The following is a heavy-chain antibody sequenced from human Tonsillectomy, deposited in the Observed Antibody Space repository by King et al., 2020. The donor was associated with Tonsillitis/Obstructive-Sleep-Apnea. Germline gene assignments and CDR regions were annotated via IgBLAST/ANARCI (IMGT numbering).Heavy chain of an antibody. CDR1: GFNFANYA. CDR2: ITASGGST. V-gene: IGHV3-23*04. D-gene: IGHD6-19*01. Sequence: DVQLVESGGGLVQPGGSLRLSCAASGFNFANYAMTWVRQTPGKGLEWVSGITASGGSTYYADSVRGRFTISRDNSKNTLFLQMHSLRAEDTALYYCAKDGRSSGSYYYGMDVWGQGTTVTVSS. J-gene: IGHJ6*02. CDR3: AKDGRSSGSYYYGMDV.